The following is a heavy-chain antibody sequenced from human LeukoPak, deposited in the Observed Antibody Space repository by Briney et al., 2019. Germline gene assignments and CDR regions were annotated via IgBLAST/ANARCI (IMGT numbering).Heavy chain of an antibody. J-gene: IGHJ4*02. CDR3: ARESGKFDY. V-gene: IGHV3-43*02. CDR1: GFTFSSYA. Sequence: GGSLRLSCAASGFTFSSYAMHWVRQAPGKGLEWVSLISGDGVSTFYADSAKGRFSISRDNSKNSLSLEMNSLRTEDTAMYYCARESGKFDYWGQGTLVAVSS. CDR2: ISGDGVST.